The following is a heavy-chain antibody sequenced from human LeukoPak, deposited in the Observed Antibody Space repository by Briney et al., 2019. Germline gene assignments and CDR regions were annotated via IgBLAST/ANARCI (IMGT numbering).Heavy chain of an antibody. V-gene: IGHV3-11*01. Sequence: GGSLRLSCVVSGFGFSDSYMTWIRQTPGKGLEWLAYISGSGSDMYYADSVKGRFTIYRDNSKNTVYLQMNNMRVDDTAVYYCARVAGWHWFDPWGQGTLVTVSS. J-gene: IGHJ5*02. CDR1: GFGFSDSY. CDR2: ISGSGSDM. D-gene: IGHD6-19*01. CDR3: ARVAGWHWFDP.